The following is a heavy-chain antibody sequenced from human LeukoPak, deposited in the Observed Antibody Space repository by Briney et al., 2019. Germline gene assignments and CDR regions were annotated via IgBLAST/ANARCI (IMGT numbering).Heavy chain of an antibody. V-gene: IGHV1-8*02. CDR2: MNPNSGNT. Sequence: ASVKVSCKASGYTFTSYDINWVRQATGQGLEWMGWMNPNSGNTGYAQKFQGRVALTRDTSIGTAYMELSSLRSDDTAVYYCVRAPDDYGDAFDIWGQGTMVTVSS. CDR1: GYTFTSYD. D-gene: IGHD4-17*01. CDR3: VRAPDDYGDAFDI. J-gene: IGHJ3*02.